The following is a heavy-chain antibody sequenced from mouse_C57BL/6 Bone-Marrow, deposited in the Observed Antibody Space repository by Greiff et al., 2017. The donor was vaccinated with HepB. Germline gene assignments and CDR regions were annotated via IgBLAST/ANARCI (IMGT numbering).Heavy chain of an antibody. CDR1: GYTFTDYE. Sequence: VQLQESGAELVRPGASVTLSCKASGYTFTDYEMHWVKQTPVHGLEWIGAIDPETGGTAYNQKFKGKAILTADKSSSTAYMELRSLTSEDSAVYYCTGETTVVAGDYWGQGTTLTVSS. J-gene: IGHJ2*01. D-gene: IGHD1-1*01. CDR2: IDPETGGT. CDR3: TGETTVVAGDY. V-gene: IGHV1-15*01.